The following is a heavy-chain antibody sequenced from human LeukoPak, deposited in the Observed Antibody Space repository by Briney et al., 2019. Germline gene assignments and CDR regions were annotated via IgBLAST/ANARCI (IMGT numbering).Heavy chain of an antibody. J-gene: IGHJ4*02. V-gene: IGHV4-59*01. Sequence: SETLSLTCTVSGGSISSYYWSWIRQPPGKGLEWIGHIYYSGSTNYNPSLKSRVTISVDTSKNQFSLKLSSVTAADTAVYYCARGRITFGGPYYFDYWGQGTLVTVSS. CDR1: GGSISSYY. D-gene: IGHD3-16*01. CDR3: ARGRITFGGPYYFDY. CDR2: IYYSGST.